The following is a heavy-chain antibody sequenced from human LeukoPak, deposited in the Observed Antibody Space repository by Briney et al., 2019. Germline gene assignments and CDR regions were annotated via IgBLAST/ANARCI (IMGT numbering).Heavy chain of an antibody. D-gene: IGHD4-17*01. V-gene: IGHV3-33*06. Sequence: GGSLRLSCAASGFTFSSYGMHWVRQAPGKGLEWVAVKWYDGSNKYYADSVKGRFTISRDNSKNTLYLQMNSLRAEDTAVYYCAKTRTTSYMDVWGKGTTVTVSS. CDR3: AKTRTTSYMDV. J-gene: IGHJ6*03. CDR2: KWYDGSNK. CDR1: GFTFSSYG.